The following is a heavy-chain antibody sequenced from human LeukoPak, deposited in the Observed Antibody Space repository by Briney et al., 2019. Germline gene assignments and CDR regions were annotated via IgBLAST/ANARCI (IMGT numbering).Heavy chain of an antibody. V-gene: IGHV3-33*01. CDR2: IWYDGSNK. CDR3: ARALPPVDAADY. Sequence: GSLRLSCAASGFTFSSYGMHWVRQAPGKGLEWVAVIWYDGSNKYYADSVKGRFTISRDNSKNTLYLQMNSLRAEDTAVYYCARALPPVDAADYWGQGTLVTVSS. J-gene: IGHJ4*02. D-gene: IGHD2-15*01. CDR1: GFTFSSYG.